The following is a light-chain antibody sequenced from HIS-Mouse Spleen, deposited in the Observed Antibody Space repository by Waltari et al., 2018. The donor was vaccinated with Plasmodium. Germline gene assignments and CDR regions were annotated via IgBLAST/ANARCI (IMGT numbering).Light chain of an antibody. CDR2: DDS. CDR3: QVWDSSSDPWV. V-gene: IGLV3-21*03. J-gene: IGLJ3*02. Sequence: SYVLPQPPSASVAPGKTARITCGGTDIGSKSVNWYPQKPGQAPVLVGYDDSDRPSGIPERFSGSNSGNTATLTISRVEAGDEADYYCQVWDSSSDPWVFGGGTKLTVL. CDR1: DIGSKS.